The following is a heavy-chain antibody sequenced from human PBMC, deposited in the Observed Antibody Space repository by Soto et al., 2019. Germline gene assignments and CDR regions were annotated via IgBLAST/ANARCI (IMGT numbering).Heavy chain of an antibody. CDR1: GASIRGSYYF. CDR3: ARGIGWEYSSSSCAFDI. Sequence: PSETLSLTCTVTGASIRGSYYFWSWIRQPPGEGLEWLGYVYSTGSTYYNPSLKSRISMSVDTSKNQFSLILSSVSAADTAVYYCARGIGWEYSSSSCAFDIWGQGTMVTVSS. V-gene: IGHV4-30-4*08. J-gene: IGHJ3*02. D-gene: IGHD6-6*01. CDR2: VYSTGST.